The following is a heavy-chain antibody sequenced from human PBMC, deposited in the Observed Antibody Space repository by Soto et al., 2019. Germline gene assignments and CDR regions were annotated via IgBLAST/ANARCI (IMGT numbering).Heavy chain of an antibody. CDR2: ITPSFGVA. V-gene: IGHV1-69*17. J-gene: IGHJ6*02. CDR3: ARVGDIVVVEPDRGGMDV. Sequence: QVQLVQSGAEVKKPGSSVKVSCKASGGSFSNYAINWVRQAPGQGLEWMGGITPSFGVANYGPKFQGRVTITADQSMSTAYMEVSSLRSEDTAVYYCARVGDIVVVEPDRGGMDVWGRGTMVTVSS. D-gene: IGHD2-15*01. CDR1: GGSFSNYA.